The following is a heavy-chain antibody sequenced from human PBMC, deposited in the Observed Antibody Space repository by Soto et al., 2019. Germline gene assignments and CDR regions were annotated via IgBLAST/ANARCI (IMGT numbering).Heavy chain of an antibody. CDR3: AKGEVAARPYHYYGMDV. CDR2: ISYDGSNK. J-gene: IGHJ6*02. V-gene: IGHV3-30*18. Sequence: QVQLVESGGGVVQPERSLRLSCAASGFTFSSYGMHWVRQAPGKGLEWVAVISYDGSNKYYADSVKGRFTISRDNSKNTLYLQMNSLRAEDTAVYYCAKGEVAARPYHYYGMDVWGQGTTVTVSS. D-gene: IGHD6-6*01. CDR1: GFTFSSYG.